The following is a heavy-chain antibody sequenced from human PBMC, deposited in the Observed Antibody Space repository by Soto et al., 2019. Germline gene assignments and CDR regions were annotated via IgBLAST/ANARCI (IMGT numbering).Heavy chain of an antibody. Sequence: PSETPSLTCAVSGGSISSSNWWSWVRRPPGKGLEWIGEIYHSGSTNYNPSLKSRVTISVDKSKNQFSLKLSSVTAADTAVYYCARGNYDGWSGYSNYYGMDGWGQGTTVTVSS. V-gene: IGHV4-4*02. CDR2: IYHSGST. D-gene: IGHD3-3*01. CDR3: ARGNYDGWSGYSNYYGMDG. J-gene: IGHJ6*02. CDR1: GGSISSSNW.